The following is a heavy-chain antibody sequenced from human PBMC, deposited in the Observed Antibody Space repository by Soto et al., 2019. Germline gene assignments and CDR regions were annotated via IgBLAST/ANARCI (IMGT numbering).Heavy chain of an antibody. J-gene: IGHJ5*02. V-gene: IGHV1-69*05. CDR1: GGTFSSYA. CDR2: IIPIFGTA. CDR3: GRDRGSVDIVVVPAARPFDP. Sequence: SVKVSCKASGGTFSSYAISWVRQAPGQGLEWMGGIIPIFGTANYAQKLQGRVTMTTDTSTSTAYMELRSLRSDDTAVYYCGRDRGSVDIVVVPAARPFDPWGQGTLVTVSS. D-gene: IGHD2-2*02.